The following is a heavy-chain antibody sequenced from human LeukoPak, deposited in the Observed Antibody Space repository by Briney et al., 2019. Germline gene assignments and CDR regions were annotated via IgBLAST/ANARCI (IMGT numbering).Heavy chain of an antibody. Sequence: GGSLRLSFAASGFPFSSYSVNWVRRAPGKGLEWVSSISSSSSYIYYADSVKGRFTISRDNAKNSLYLQMNSLRAEDTAVYYCAKDPRVTDIVVVPAAVFDYWGQGTLVTVSS. CDR3: AKDPRVTDIVVVPAAVFDY. CDR1: GFPFSSYS. D-gene: IGHD2-2*01. V-gene: IGHV3-21*01. J-gene: IGHJ4*02. CDR2: ISSSSSYI.